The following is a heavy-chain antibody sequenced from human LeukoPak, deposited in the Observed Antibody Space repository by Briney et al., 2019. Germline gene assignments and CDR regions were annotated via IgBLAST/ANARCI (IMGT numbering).Heavy chain of an antibody. J-gene: IGHJ6*02. CDR1: GFTFSSYA. V-gene: IGHV3-23*01. CDR2: ISGSGGST. CDR3: AKTLAGSYYYGMDV. Sequence: PGGSLRLSCTASGFTFSSYAMSWVRQAPGKGLEWVSAISGSGGSTYYADSVKGRFTISRDNSKNTLYLQMNSLRAEDTAVYYCAKTLAGSYYYGMDVWGQGTTVTVSS.